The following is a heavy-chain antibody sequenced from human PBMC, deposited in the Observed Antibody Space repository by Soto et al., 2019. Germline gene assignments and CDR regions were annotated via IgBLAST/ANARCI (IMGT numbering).Heavy chain of an antibody. D-gene: IGHD7-27*01. CDR2: VNPGGGHT. V-gene: IGHV1-46*01. J-gene: IGHJ4*02. CDR1: GYTFTSYY. Sequence: ASVKVSCKASGYTFTSYYIHWVRQAPGQGLEWMGIVNPGGGHTTYAQKFQDRVAMTRDTSTSTLYMELSSLRSEDTAVYYCARDRNWGSEDYFDYWGQGTLVTVYS. CDR3: ARDRNWGSEDYFDY.